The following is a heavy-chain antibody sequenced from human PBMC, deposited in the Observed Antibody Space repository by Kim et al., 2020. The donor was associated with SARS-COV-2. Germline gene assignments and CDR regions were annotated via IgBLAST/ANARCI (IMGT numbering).Heavy chain of an antibody. J-gene: IGHJ5*02. V-gene: IGHV4-34*01. CDR3: ARGPRLWFGEFRFDP. Sequence: PSRKSRVTISVDTSKNQFSLKLSSVTAADTAVYYCARGPRLWFGEFRFDPWGQGTLVTVSS. D-gene: IGHD3-10*01.